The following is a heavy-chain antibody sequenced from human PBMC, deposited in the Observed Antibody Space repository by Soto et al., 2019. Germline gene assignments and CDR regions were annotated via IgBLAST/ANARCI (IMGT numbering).Heavy chain of an antibody. J-gene: IGHJ1*01. V-gene: IGHV3-66*01. D-gene: IGHD2-15*01. CDR1: GFTVSSNY. Sequence: PGGSLRLSCAASGFTVSSNYMSWVRQAPGKGLEWVSVIYSGGSTYYADSVKGRFTISRDNSKNTLSLQMSSLRGDDTAMYYCVKDVDSWSWGHGALGTVS. CDR2: IYSGGST. CDR3: VKDVDSWS.